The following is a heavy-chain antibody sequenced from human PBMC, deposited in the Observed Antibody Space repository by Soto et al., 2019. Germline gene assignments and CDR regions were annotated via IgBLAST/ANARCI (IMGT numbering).Heavy chain of an antibody. D-gene: IGHD6-13*01. CDR1: GFTFSSYA. J-gene: IGHJ4*02. CDR3: ARGGIAAAGTYFDY. V-gene: IGHV3-30-3*01. Sequence: QVQLVESGGGVVQPGRSLRLSCAASGFTFSSYAMHWVRQAPGKGLEWVAVISYDGSNKYYADSVKGRFTISRDNSKNTLYLQMNSLRAEDTAVYYCARGGIAAAGTYFDYWGQGTLVTVSS. CDR2: ISYDGSNK.